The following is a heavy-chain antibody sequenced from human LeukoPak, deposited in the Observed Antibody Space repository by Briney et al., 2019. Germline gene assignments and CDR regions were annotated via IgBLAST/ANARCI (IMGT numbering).Heavy chain of an antibody. CDR3: ARDLAERCYDILTGHYNCPMGWFDP. J-gene: IGHJ5*02. D-gene: IGHD3-9*01. V-gene: IGHV3-30*04. CDR1: GFTFSSYA. Sequence: GGSLRLSCAASGFTFSSYAMHWVRQAPGKGLEWVAVISYDGSNKYYADSVKGRFTISRDNSKNTLYLQMNSLRAEDTAVYYCARDLAERCYDILTGHYNCPMGWFDPWGQGTLVTVSS. CDR2: ISYDGSNK.